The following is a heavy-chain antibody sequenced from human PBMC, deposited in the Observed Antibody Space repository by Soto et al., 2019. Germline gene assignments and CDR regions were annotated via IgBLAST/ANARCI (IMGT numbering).Heavy chain of an antibody. V-gene: IGHV3-21*01. CDR1: GFTFSSYS. CDR3: ARDLGYYDSSGYGFYYYYGMDV. D-gene: IGHD3-22*01. J-gene: IGHJ6*02. Sequence: GGSLRLSCAASGFTFSSYSMNWVRQAPGKGLEWVSSISSSSYIYYADSVKGRFTISRDNAKNSLYLQMNSLRAEDTAVYYCARDLGYYDSSGYGFYYYYGMDVWGQGTTVTVSS. CDR2: ISSSSYI.